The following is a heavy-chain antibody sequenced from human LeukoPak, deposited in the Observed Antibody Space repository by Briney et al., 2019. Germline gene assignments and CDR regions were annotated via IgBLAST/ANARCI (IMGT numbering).Heavy chain of an antibody. CDR3: ARSRVTIAAADY. Sequence: GRSLRLSCAASGFTFSTYTMHWVRQAPGKGLEWVAVISYDGSIKHYADSVKGRFTISKDNSKNTLYLQMNSLRAEDTAVYYCARSRVTIAAADYWGQGTLVTVSS. D-gene: IGHD6-13*01. V-gene: IGHV3-30-3*01. CDR2: ISYDGSIK. J-gene: IGHJ4*02. CDR1: GFTFSTYT.